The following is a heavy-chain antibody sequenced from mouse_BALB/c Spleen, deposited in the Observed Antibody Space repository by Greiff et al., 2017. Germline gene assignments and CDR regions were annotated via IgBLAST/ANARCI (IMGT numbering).Heavy chain of an antibody. D-gene: IGHD2-2*01. Sequence: VKVVESGPELVKPGASVKMSCKASGYTFTDYVISWVKQRTGQGLEWIGEIYPGSGSTYYNEKFKGKATLTADKSSNTAYMQLSSLTSEDSAVYFCARGGLRQAWFAYWGQGTLVTVSA. CDR3: ARGGLRQAWFAY. CDR1: GYTFTDYV. J-gene: IGHJ3*01. CDR2: IYPGSGST. V-gene: IGHV1-77*01.